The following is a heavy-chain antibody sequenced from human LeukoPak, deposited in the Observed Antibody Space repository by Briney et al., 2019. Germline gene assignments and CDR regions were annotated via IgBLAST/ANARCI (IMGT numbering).Heavy chain of an antibody. J-gene: IGHJ4*02. Sequence: SETLSLTCAVYGGSFSGYYWSWIRQPPGKGLEWIGGINHSGSTNYNPSLKSRVTISVDTSKNQFSLKLSSVTAADTAVYYCARVLYYGSGGDDYWGQGTLVTVSS. CDR2: INHSGST. V-gene: IGHV4-34*01. D-gene: IGHD3-10*01. CDR1: GGSFSGYY. CDR3: ARVLYYGSGGDDY.